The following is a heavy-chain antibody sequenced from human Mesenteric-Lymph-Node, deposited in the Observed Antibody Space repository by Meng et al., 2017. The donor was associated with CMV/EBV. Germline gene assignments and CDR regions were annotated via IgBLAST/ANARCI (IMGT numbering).Heavy chain of an antibody. V-gene: IGHV1-69*06. J-gene: IGHJ4*02. CDR3: ARDSYDILTGYYYFDY. CDR2: IIPIFGTA. CDR1: GGTFSSYA. Sequence: SVKVSCKASGGTFSSYAISWVRQAPGQGLEWMGGIIPIFGTANYAQKFQGRVTITADKSTSTAYMELSSLRSEDTAVYYCARDSYDILTGYYYFDYWGQGTLVTVSS. D-gene: IGHD3-9*01.